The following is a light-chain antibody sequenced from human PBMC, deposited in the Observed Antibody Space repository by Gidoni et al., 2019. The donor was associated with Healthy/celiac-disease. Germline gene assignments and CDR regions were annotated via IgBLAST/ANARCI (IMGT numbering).Light chain of an antibody. Sequence: DIEMTPSPSSLSASVGDRVTITCQASQDISNYLNWYQQKPGKAPKLLIYDASNLETGVPSRFSGSGSGTDFTFTISSLQPEDIATYYCQPSLTFGGGTKVEIK. V-gene: IGKV1-33*01. J-gene: IGKJ4*01. CDR1: QDISNY. CDR3: QPSLT. CDR2: DAS.